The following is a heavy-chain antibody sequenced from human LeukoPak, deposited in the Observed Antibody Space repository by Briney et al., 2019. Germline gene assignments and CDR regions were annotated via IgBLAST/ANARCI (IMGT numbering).Heavy chain of an antibody. J-gene: IGHJ4*02. V-gene: IGHV4-59*08. Sequence: SETLSLTCTVSGGSINSYYWSWIRQPPGKGLEWIGYXXYSGSTNYNPSLKSRVAISVDTSKNQFSLKLSSVTAADTAVYYCASSSYDILTGYYLTKFDYWGQGTLVTVSS. D-gene: IGHD3-9*01. CDR2: XXYSGST. CDR1: GGSINSYY. CDR3: ASSSYDILTGYYLTKFDY.